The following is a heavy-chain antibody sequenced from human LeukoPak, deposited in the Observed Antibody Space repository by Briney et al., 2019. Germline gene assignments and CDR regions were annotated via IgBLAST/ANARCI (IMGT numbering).Heavy chain of an antibody. CDR2: ISWNSGSI. V-gene: IGHV3-9*01. CDR1: GFTFDDYA. Sequence: GRSLRLSCAASGFTFDDYAMHWVRQAPGKGLEWVSGISWNSGSIGYADSVKGRFTISRDNAKNSLYLQMNSLRVEDTALYYCAKGIAARLEYFDYWGQGTLVTVSS. D-gene: IGHD6-6*01. J-gene: IGHJ4*02. CDR3: AKGIAARLEYFDY.